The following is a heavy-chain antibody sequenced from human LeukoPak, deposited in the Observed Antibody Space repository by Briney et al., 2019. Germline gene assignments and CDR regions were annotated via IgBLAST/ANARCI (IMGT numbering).Heavy chain of an antibody. CDR2: INSDGSST. CDR1: GFTFSSYW. V-gene: IGHV3-74*01. CDR3: ARDYGGNSYYFDY. J-gene: IGHJ4*02. D-gene: IGHD4-23*01. Sequence: GRSLRLPCAAAGFTFSSYWMHWVRQAPGEGLVWVSRINSDGSSTSYADSVKGRFTISRDNAKNTLYLQMNSLRAEDTAVYYCARDYGGNSYYFDYWGQGTLVTVSS.